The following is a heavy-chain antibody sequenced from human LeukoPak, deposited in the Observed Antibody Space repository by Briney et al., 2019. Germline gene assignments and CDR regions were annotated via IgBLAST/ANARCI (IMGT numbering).Heavy chain of an antibody. D-gene: IGHD3-3*02. Sequence: GGSLRLSCAASGFTFSTYAVNWVRQAPGKGLEWVSAISSSGGTTYYADSVKGRFTISRDNSRNTLYLQMNSLRAEDTAVYYCATRSLISPYWGQGTLVTVSS. CDR2: ISSSGGTT. CDR3: ATRSLISPY. V-gene: IGHV3-23*01. CDR1: GFTFSTYA. J-gene: IGHJ4*02.